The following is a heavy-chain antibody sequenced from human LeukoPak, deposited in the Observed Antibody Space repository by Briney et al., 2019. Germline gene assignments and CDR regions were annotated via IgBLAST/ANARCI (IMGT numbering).Heavy chain of an antibody. D-gene: IGHD3-22*01. J-gene: IGHJ4*02. V-gene: IGHV4-39*01. CDR2: IYYSGST. Sequence: SGALFLPCTPSRHSSASSSYNAGWSRQSPGKVLAGIGSIYYSGSTYYNPSLKSQVTIFVDTSKNQFSLKLGSVTDADTAVYYCARLSGYYSGDFAYWGQGTLVTVSS. CDR1: RHSSASSSYN. CDR3: ARLSGYYSGDFAY.